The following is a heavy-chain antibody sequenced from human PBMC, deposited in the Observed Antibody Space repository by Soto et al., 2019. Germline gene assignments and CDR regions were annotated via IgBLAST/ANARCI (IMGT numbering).Heavy chain of an antibody. CDR3: ARDPSADSSGYFLRFDF. V-gene: IGHV3-30-3*01. CDR2: ISYDGSNK. D-gene: IGHD3-22*01. CDR1: GLTFSSYA. Sequence: QPGGSLRLSCAASGLTFSSYAMHWVRQAPGKGLEWVAVISYDGSNKYYADSVKGRFTISRDNSKNTLYLQMNSLRAEDTAVYYCARDPSADSSGYFLRFDFWGQGTLVTVS. J-gene: IGHJ4*02.